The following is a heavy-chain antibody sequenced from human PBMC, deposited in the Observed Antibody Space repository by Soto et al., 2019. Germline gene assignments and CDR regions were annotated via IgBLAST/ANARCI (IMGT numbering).Heavy chain of an antibody. V-gene: IGHV1-18*01. Sequence: QVQLVQSGAEVKKPGASVKVSCKASGYTFTSYGISWVRQAPGQGLEWMGWISAYNGNTNYAQKLQGRVTMTTDTATSTAYMELRSLRSDDTAVYYCARTGVPAAMSPYYYYYYYMDVGGKGTTVTVSS. CDR2: ISAYNGNT. CDR1: GYTFTSYG. D-gene: IGHD2-2*01. J-gene: IGHJ6*03. CDR3: ARTGVPAAMSPYYYYYYYMDV.